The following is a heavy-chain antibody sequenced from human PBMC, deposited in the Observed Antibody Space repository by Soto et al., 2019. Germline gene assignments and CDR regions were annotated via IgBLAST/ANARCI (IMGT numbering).Heavy chain of an antibody. CDR2: IKQDGSEK. Sequence: EVQLVESGGGLVQPGGSLRLSCAASGFTFSSYWMSWVRQAPGKGLEWVANIKQDGSEKYYVDSVKGRFTISRDNAKNSLYLQMNSLRAEDTAVYYCARGGVMVPAAGRFDPWGQGTLVTVSS. CDR1: GFTFSSYW. V-gene: IGHV3-7*01. CDR3: ARGGVMVPAAGRFDP. J-gene: IGHJ5*02. D-gene: IGHD2-2*01.